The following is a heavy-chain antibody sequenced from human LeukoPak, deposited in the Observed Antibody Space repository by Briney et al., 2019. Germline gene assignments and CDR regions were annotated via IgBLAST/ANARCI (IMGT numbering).Heavy chain of an antibody. D-gene: IGHD3-10*01. CDR3: ASEGSYYNVFDY. V-gene: IGHV3-48*04. CDR2: ISSSSSTI. Sequence: GGSLRLSCAAPGFTFSTYSMNWVRQTPGKGLEWISYISSSSSTIYYADSVKGRFTISRDNAKNSLYLQMNSLRAEDTAVYYCASEGSYYNVFDYWRQGTLVTVSS. CDR1: GFTFSTYS. J-gene: IGHJ4*02.